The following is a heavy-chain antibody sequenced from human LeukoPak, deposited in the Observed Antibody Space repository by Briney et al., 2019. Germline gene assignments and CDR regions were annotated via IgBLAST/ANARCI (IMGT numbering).Heavy chain of an antibody. V-gene: IGHV3-30-3*01. CDR3: ARARGYCSSTSCSDAFDI. CDR2: ISYDGSNK. CDR1: GFTFSSYA. D-gene: IGHD2-2*01. Sequence: PGGSLRLSCAASGFTFSSYAMHWVRQAPGKGLEWVAVISYDGSNKYYADSVKGRFTISRDNSKNTLYLQMNSLRAEDTAAYYCARARGYCSSTSCSDAFDIWGQGTMVTVSS. J-gene: IGHJ3*02.